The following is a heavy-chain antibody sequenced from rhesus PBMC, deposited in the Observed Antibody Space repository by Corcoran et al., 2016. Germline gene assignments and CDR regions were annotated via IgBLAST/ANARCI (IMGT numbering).Heavy chain of an antibody. CDR2: IDGNSAST. Sequence: QVKLQQWGEGLVKPSETLSLTCAVYGGSLSGYYSWRWIRPAPGKGLEWFGNIDGNSASTNYNPSLKNRVTISKDTSKNQFSLKLSSVTAADTAVYYCARGYDTFEFWGQGALVTVSS. D-gene: IGHD1-1*01. V-gene: IGHV4-73*01. CDR1: GGSLSGYYS. J-gene: IGHJ1*01. CDR3: ARGYDTFEF.